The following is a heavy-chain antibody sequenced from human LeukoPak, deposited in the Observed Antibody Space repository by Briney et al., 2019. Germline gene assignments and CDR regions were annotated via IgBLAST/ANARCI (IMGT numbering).Heavy chain of an antibody. CDR2: IKQEGSEK. CDR3: ARGGRNSYGYDYYYGMDV. D-gene: IGHD5-18*01. J-gene: IGHJ6*02. CDR1: GFTFSSYW. V-gene: IGHV3-7*01. Sequence: GGSLRLSCAASGFTFSSYWMSWVRQAPGKGLEWVANIKQEGSEKYYVDSVKGRFTISRDNGKNSLYLQMNSLRAEDTAVYYCARGGRNSYGYDYYYGMDVWGQGTTVTVS.